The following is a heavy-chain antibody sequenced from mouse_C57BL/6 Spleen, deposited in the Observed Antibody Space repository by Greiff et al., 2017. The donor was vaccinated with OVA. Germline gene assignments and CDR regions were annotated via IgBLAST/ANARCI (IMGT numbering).Heavy chain of an antibody. CDR1: GYAFSSSW. CDR2: IYPGDGDT. CDR3: ASPPFFRYWYFDV. V-gene: IGHV1-82*01. J-gene: IGHJ1*03. Sequence: QVQLQQSGPELVKPGASVKISCKASGYAFSSSWMNWVKQRPGKGLEWIGRIYPGDGDTNYNGKFKGKATLTADKSSSTAYMQLSSLTSEDSAVYFGASPPFFRYWYFDVWGTGTTVTVSS.